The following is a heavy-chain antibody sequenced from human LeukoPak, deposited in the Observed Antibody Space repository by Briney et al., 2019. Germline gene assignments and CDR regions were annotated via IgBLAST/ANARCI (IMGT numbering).Heavy chain of an antibody. CDR1: GGTFSSYA. D-gene: IGHD2-2*01. CDR3: ALRVVVPAANYNWFDP. J-gene: IGHJ5*02. Sequence: SVTVSCKASGGTFSSYAISWVRQAPGQGLEWMGGIIPIFGTANYAQKFQGRVTITADKSTSTAYMELSSLRSEDTAVYYCALRVVVPAANYNWFDPWGQGTLVTVSS. V-gene: IGHV1-69*06. CDR2: IIPIFGTA.